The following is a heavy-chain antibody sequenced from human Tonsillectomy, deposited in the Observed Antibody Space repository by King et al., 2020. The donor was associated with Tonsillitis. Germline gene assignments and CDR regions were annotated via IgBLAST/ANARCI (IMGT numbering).Heavy chain of an antibody. CDR2: IYYSGST. CDR3: ARKPRISVTAGRYFDY. D-gene: IGHD2-21*02. J-gene: IGHJ4*02. Sequence: QLQESGPGLVKPSETLSLTCTVSGGSISSYYWSWIRQPPGKGLEWIGYIYYSGSTNYNPSLKSRVTISVDTSKNQFSLELSAVTAADTAVSYWARKPRISVTAGRYFDYWGQGTLVTVSS. V-gene: IGHV4-59*01. CDR1: GGSISSYY.